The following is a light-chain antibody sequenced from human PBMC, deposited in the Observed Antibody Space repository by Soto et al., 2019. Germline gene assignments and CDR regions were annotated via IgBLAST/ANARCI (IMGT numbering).Light chain of an antibody. J-gene: IGKJ1*01. Sequence: IVMTQSPATLSMSPGERATLSCRASQSLNRDLAWYQQKPGQSPRLLIFGASIRATGIPARFSGSGSGTEFTLTIGSLQSEDCALYYCQQDNNWPGTFGQGTKVEI. V-gene: IGKV3-15*01. CDR1: QSLNRD. CDR2: GAS. CDR3: QQDNNWPGT.